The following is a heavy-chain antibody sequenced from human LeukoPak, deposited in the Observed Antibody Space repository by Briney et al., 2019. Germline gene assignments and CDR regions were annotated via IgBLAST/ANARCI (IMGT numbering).Heavy chain of an antibody. V-gene: IGHV3-23*01. D-gene: IGHD4-17*01. J-gene: IGHJ4*02. CDR1: GFTFSSYG. CDR2: ISASDGDT. Sequence: GGSLRLSCAASGFTFSSYGMSWVRQAPGKGLEWVSSISASDGDTYYADSVKGRFTISRDNSKNTLYLQMNSLRAEDAAVYYCAKDPMTTVTTVDSDWGQGTLVTVSS. CDR3: AKDPMTTVTTVDSD.